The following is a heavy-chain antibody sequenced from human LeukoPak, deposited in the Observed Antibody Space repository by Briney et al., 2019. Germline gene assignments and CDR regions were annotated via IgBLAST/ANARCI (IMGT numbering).Heavy chain of an antibody. CDR2: ISSSSSYI. J-gene: IGHJ6*03. V-gene: IGHV3-21*01. CDR3: ARVSHCSSTSCYIGYYYYMDV. Sequence: GGSLRLSCAASGFTFSSYSMNWVRQAPGKGLEWVSYISSSSSYIYYADSVKGRFTISRDNAKNSLYLQMNSLRAEDTAVYYCARVSHCSSTSCYIGYYYYMDVWGKGTTVTVSS. CDR1: GFTFSSYS. D-gene: IGHD2-2*02.